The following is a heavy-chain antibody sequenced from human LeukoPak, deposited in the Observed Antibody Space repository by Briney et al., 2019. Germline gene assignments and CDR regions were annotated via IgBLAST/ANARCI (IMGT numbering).Heavy chain of an antibody. Sequence: SETLSLTCTVSGGSISSYYWSWIRQPPGKGLEWIGYIYYSGSTNYNPSLKSRVTISVDTSKNQFSLKLSSVTAADTAVYYCARHRGYDSSGYYVGDAFDIWGQGTMVTVSS. CDR2: IYYSGST. CDR3: ARHRGYDSSGYYVGDAFDI. D-gene: IGHD3-22*01. V-gene: IGHV4-59*08. J-gene: IGHJ3*02. CDR1: GGSISSYY.